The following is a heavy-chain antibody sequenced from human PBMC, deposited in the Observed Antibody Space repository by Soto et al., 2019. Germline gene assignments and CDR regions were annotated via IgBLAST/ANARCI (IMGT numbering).Heavy chain of an antibody. CDR3: AREVGYGDFSAALLD. CDR2: IITLFGTS. V-gene: IGHV1-69*06. D-gene: IGHD2-21*02. Sequence: VQLMQSGAEVKKPGSSVKVSCKASGGTFSSHSINWVRQAPGQGLEWMGGIITLFGTSNYAQNFQGRVTINADKSTSTAYMELNSLTSDDTAVYYCAREVGYGDFSAALLDWGQGTLVTVSS. J-gene: IGHJ4*02. CDR1: GGTFSSHS.